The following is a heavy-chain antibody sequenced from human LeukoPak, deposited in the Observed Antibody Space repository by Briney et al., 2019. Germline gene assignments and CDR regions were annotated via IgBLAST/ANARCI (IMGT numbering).Heavy chain of an antibody. J-gene: IGHJ4*02. CDR1: GGSIRSYY. CDR3: ARAPDYNGSLYYFDY. V-gene: IGHV4-59*01. CDR2: ISYSRST. D-gene: IGHD5-12*01. Sequence: PSETLSLTCTVSGGSIRSYYWSWIRQPPGKGLEWIGYISYSRSTNYNPSLKSRVTISVDTSKNHFSLRLSSVTAADTAVYYCARAPDYNGSLYYFDYWGQGTLVTVSS.